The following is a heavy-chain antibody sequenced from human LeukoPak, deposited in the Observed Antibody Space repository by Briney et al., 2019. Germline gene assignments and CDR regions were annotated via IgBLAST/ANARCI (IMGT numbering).Heavy chain of an antibody. CDR2: IYYSGST. CDR1: GGSISSYY. V-gene: IGHV4-59*01. D-gene: IGHD2-15*01. J-gene: IGHJ3*02. Sequence: PSETLSLTCTVSGGSISSYYWSWIRQPPGKGLEWIGYIYYSGSTNYNPSLKSRVTISVDTSKNQFSLKLSSATAADTAVYYCARDCSGGSCYQRHDAFDIWGQGTMVTVSS. CDR3: ARDCSGGSCYQRHDAFDI.